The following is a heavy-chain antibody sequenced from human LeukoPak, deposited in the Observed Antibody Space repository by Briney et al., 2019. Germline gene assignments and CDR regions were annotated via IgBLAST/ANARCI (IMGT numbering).Heavy chain of an antibody. Sequence: SETLSLTCTVSGGSISSYYWSWIRQPPGKGLEWIGYIYYSGSTNYNPSLKSRVKISVDTSKNQFSLKLSSVTAADTAVYYCARGNYDYVWGSYRPLYYYYGMDVWGKGTTVTVSS. CDR1: GGSISSYY. V-gene: IGHV4-59*01. D-gene: IGHD3-16*02. J-gene: IGHJ6*04. CDR3: ARGNYDYVWGSYRPLYYYYGMDV. CDR2: IYYSGST.